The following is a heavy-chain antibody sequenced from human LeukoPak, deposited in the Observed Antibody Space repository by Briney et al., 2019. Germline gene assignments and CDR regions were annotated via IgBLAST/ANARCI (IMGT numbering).Heavy chain of an antibody. V-gene: IGHV4-4*07. CDR2: IYTRGST. CDR1: LGSINNYY. Sequence: PSETLSLTCTVPLGSINNYYGSWIRQPAGEGLEWIGRIYTRGSTIYNPYLNCRVPMSVDTSKNHFSLKLSSETAADTAVYYCARGRYCSADICSGGDALDIWGQGTMVCVSS. D-gene: IGHD2-15*01. J-gene: IGHJ3*02. CDR3: ARGRYCSADICSGGDALDI.